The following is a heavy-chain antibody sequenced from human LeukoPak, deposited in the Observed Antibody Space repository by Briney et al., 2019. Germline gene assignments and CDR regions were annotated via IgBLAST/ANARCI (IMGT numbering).Heavy chain of an antibody. J-gene: IGHJ4*02. V-gene: IGHV3-9*01. Sequence: GRSLRLSCAASGFTFDDYAMHWVRQAPGKGLGWVSGISWNSGSIGYADSVKGRFTISRDNAKISLYLQMNSLRAEDTALYYCAKGEVAGNYFDYWGQGTLVTVSS. CDR1: GFTFDDYA. CDR3: AKGEVAGNYFDY. CDR2: ISWNSGSI. D-gene: IGHD6-19*01.